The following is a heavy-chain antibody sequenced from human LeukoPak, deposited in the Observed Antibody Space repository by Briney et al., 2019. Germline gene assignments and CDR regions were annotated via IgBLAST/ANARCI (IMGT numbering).Heavy chain of an antibody. CDR1: GDSITSGDDY. V-gene: IGHV4-30-4*01. Sequence: SETLSLTCSVSGDSITSGDDYWNWIRQSPGTGLQWIGYILFTGSTYYNPSLGSRFTISLYAPKNQFSLRLNSVTAADTAVYYCARGDYTVLAGSPFDLWGRGTLVTVSS. CDR2: ILFTGST. CDR3: ARGDYTVLAGSPFDL. D-gene: IGHD6-19*01. J-gene: IGHJ4*02.